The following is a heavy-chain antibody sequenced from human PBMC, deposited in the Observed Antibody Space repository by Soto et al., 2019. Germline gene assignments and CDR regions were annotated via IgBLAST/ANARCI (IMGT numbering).Heavy chain of an antibody. CDR2: IDPSDSYT. CDR3: ARHSNQLLGFDY. D-gene: IGHD2-2*01. CDR1: GYSFTSYW. Sequence: GESLKISCKGSGYSFTSYWIILVSQMPGKGLEWMGRIDPSDSYTNYSPSFQGHVTISADKSISTAYLQWSSLKASDTAMYYCARHSNQLLGFDYWGQGTLVTVSS. V-gene: IGHV5-10-1*01. J-gene: IGHJ4*02.